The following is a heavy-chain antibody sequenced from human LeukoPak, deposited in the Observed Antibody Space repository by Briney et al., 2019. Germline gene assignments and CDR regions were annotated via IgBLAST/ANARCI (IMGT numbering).Heavy chain of an antibody. CDR3: ARGTGYYRVLNFDY. D-gene: IGHD3/OR15-3a*01. CDR1: GFTFSSYS. Sequence: TGGSLRLSCAASGFTFSSYSMNWVRQAPGKGLEWVSSISSSSSYIYYADSVKGRFTISRDNAKNSLYLQMNSLRAEDTAVYYCARGTGYYRVLNFDYWGQGTLVTVSS. J-gene: IGHJ4*02. CDR2: ISSSSSYI. V-gene: IGHV3-21*01.